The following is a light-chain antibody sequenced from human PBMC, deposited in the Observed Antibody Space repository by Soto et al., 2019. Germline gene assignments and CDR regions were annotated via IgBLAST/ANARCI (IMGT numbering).Light chain of an antibody. CDR1: QSVSNKY. Sequence: EIVLTQSPGTLSLSPGERATLSCRASQSVSNKYLAWYQQKPGQAPRLLLYSASNRANGIPARFSGSGSGTDFTLTISRLEPEDFAVYYCQQYNNWPPITFGQGTRLEIK. V-gene: IGKV3-20*01. J-gene: IGKJ5*01. CDR3: QQYNNWPPIT. CDR2: SAS.